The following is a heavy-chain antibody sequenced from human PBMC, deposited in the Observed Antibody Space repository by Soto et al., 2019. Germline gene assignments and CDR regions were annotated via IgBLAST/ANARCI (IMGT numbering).Heavy chain of an antibody. J-gene: IGHJ4*02. V-gene: IGHV4-34*01. CDR1: GGSFSGYY. Sequence: SETLSLTCAVYGGSFSGYYWSWIRQSPGEGLEWVGEINHSASSISNPSLKSRVTISVDTSKNQFSLKLRSVTAADTAAYYCARGISLIVEVHRDAPDKYYFDSWSQGTLVTVSS. D-gene: IGHD2-15*01. CDR2: INHSASS. CDR3: ARGISLIVEVHRDAPDKYYFDS.